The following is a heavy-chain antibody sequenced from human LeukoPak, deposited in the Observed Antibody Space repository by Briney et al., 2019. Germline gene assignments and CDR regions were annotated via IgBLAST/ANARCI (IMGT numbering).Heavy chain of an antibody. Sequence: GGSLRLSCAASGFTFSSYEMNWVRQAPGKGLEWVSFISSRSSTIKYADSVKGRFTISRDNAKNSVYLQMKSLRVEDTAIYYCARDLLSVARTPGPAFDIWGQGAMVTVSS. D-gene: IGHD5-12*01. V-gene: IGHV3-48*03. J-gene: IGHJ3*02. CDR1: GFTFSSYE. CDR3: ARDLLSVARTPGPAFDI. CDR2: ISSRSSTI.